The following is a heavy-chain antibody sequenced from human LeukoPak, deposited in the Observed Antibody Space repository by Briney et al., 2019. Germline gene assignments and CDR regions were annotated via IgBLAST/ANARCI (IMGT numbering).Heavy chain of an antibody. V-gene: IGHV3-7*03. D-gene: IGHD3/OR15-3a*01. CDR2: IKQDGSEK. J-gene: IGHJ4*02. Sequence: GSLRLSCAASGFTFGDTWMNWVRQVPGQGLEWVANIKQDGSEKFYVASVKGRFTISRDNGKSSLYLQMNSLRAEDTALYYCATSYDMGWLIGYWGQGTLVIVSS. CDR1: GFTFGDTW. CDR3: ATSYDMGWLIGY.